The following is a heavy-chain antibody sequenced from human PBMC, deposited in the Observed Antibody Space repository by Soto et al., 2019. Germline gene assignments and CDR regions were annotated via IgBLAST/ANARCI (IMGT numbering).Heavy chain of an antibody. CDR2: INTDGSIT. CDR1: GLIFSNYK. CDR3: ARDTDGLHY. V-gene: IGHV3-74*01. J-gene: IGHJ4*02. Sequence: EVQLVESGGGLVQPGGSLRLSCAASGLIFSNYKMHWVRQAPGKGLVWVSRINTDGSITDYADSVKGRFTVSRDNAKITLYLQMNSLRAEDTAVYYCARDTDGLHYWGQGTLVTVSS.